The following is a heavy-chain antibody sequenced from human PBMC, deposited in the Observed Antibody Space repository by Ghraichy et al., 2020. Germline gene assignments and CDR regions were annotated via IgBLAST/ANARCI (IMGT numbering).Heavy chain of an antibody. CDR3: ATGPPPLIVGATYFDY. V-gene: IGHV1-24*01. CDR1: GYTLTELS. CDR2: FDPEDGET. D-gene: IGHD1-26*01. Sequence: ASVKVSCKVSGYTLTELSMHWVRQAPGKGLEWMGGFDPEDGETIYAQKFQGRVTMTEDTSTDTAYMELSSLRSEDTAVYYCATGPPPLIVGATYFDYWGQGTLVTVSS. J-gene: IGHJ4*02.